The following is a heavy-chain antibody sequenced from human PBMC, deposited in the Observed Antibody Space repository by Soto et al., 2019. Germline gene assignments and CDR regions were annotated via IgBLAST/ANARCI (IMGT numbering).Heavy chain of an antibody. D-gene: IGHD3-3*01. Sequence: SETLSLTCTVSGGSINSGGYYWSWIRQHPGKGLEWIGYIYYSGSTYYNPSLKSRVTISVDTSKNQFSLKLTSVTAADTAVYFCARARTIFGIITVLDYWGQGTLVTVSS. CDR1: GGSINSGGYY. V-gene: IGHV4-31*03. CDR2: IYYSGST. J-gene: IGHJ4*02. CDR3: ARARTIFGIITVLDY.